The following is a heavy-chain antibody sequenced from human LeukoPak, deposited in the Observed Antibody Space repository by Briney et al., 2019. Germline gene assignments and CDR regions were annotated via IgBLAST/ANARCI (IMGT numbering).Heavy chain of an antibody. Sequence: GSLRLSCAASGFTVSSNYMSWVRQAPGKGLEWVSVIYSGGSTYYADSVKGRFTISRDNSKSTLYLQMNSLRAEDTAVYYCARDSSGYCDYWGQGTLVTVSS. V-gene: IGHV3-53*01. J-gene: IGHJ4*02. D-gene: IGHD3-22*01. CDR2: IYSGGST. CDR1: GFTVSSNY. CDR3: ARDSSGYCDY.